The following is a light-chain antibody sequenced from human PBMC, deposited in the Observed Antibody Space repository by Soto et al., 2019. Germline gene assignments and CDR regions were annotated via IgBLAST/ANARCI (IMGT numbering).Light chain of an antibody. V-gene: IGLV2-23*03. CDR2: GGN. CDR1: SSDVGSYNL. Sequence: QSVLTQPAAVSGSPGQSITISCTGTSSDVGSYNLVSWYQHHPGKAPKLIIYGGNKRPSGVSKRFSGSTSGDLASLRISGLQAEDEAYYYCCSFTRSGTVKFDGGTKVTVL. J-gene: IGLJ3*02. CDR3: CSFTRSGTVK.